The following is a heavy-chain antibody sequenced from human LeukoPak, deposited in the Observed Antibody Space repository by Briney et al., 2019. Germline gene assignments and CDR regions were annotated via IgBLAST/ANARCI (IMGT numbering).Heavy chain of an antibody. CDR1: GGSFSDYY. V-gene: IGHV4-34*01. J-gene: IGHJ6*03. CDR2: LRHSGCT. CDR3: ARMRGGGIGYHYYVDV. Sequence: NPSETLSLTCAVYGGSFSDYYWSWIRHPPGKGREWIGELRHSGCTNHSPSLESRVPISVDTSKNQFSLKLTSVTAADTGVYYCARMRGGGIGYHYYVDVWGKGTTVIVSS. D-gene: IGHD2-15*01.